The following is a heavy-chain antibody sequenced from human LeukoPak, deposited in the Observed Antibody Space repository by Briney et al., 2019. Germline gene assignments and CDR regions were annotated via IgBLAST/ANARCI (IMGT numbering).Heavy chain of an antibody. CDR1: GGSFSGYY. CDR2: INHSGST. D-gene: IGHD6-19*01. V-gene: IGHV4-34*01. Sequence: PSETLSLTCAVYGGSFSGYYWSWTRQPPGKGLEWIGEINHSGSTNYNPSLKSRVTISVDTSKNQFSLKLSSVTAAGTAVYYCARELDSSGWYMDYWGQGTLVTVSS. J-gene: IGHJ4*02. CDR3: ARELDSSGWYMDY.